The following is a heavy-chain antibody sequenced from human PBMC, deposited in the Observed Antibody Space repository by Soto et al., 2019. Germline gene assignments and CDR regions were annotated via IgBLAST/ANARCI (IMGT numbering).Heavy chain of an antibody. Sequence: ASVKVSCKVSGYTLTELSMHWVRQAPGKGLEWMGGFDPGDGETIYAQKFQGRVTMTEDTSTDTAYMELSSLRSEDTAVYYCATAPGYRSGWLFFWGKGTLVTVSS. V-gene: IGHV1-24*01. CDR1: GYTLTELS. CDR3: ATAPGYRSGWLFF. J-gene: IGHJ4*02. D-gene: IGHD6-19*01. CDR2: FDPGDGET.